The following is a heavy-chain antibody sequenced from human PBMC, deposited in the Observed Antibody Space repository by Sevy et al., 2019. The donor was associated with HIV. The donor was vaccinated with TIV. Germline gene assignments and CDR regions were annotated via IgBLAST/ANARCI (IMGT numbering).Heavy chain of an antibody. CDR1: GFTFSDYY. V-gene: IGHV3-11*01. D-gene: IGHD2-2*02. CDR3: ARRQYCSSTSCYKDRYYYGMDV. CDR2: ISSSGSTI. Sequence: GGSLRLSCAASGFTFSDYYMSWIRQAPGKGLEWVSYISSSGSTIYYAYSVKGRFTISRDNAKNSLYLQMNSLRAEDTAVYYCARRQYCSSTSCYKDRYYYGMDVWGQGTTVTVSS. J-gene: IGHJ6*02.